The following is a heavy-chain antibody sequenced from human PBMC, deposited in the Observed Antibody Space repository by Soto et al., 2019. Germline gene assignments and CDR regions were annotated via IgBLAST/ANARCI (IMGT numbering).Heavy chain of an antibody. CDR2: INPNGGST. Sequence: ASVKVSCKASGYTFTSYYMHWVRQAPGQGLEWMGIINPNGGSTSYAQKFQGRVTVTRDTSTSTVYMELSSLRSEDTAVYYCASAYGDYDYYYGMDVWGQGTTVTVSS. D-gene: IGHD4-17*01. J-gene: IGHJ6*02. V-gene: IGHV1-46*01. CDR3: ASAYGDYDYYYGMDV. CDR1: GYTFTSYY.